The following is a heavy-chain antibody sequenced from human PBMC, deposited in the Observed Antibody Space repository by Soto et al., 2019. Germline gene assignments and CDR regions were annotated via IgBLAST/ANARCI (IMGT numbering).Heavy chain of an antibody. Sequence: QVQLVQSGAEVKKPGSSVKVSCKASGGTFSSYAISWVRQAPGQGLEWMGGIIPIFGTANYAQKFQGRVTITADESTSTAYRELSSLRSEDTAVYYCASARHRHSYYYYGMDVWGQGTTVTVSS. J-gene: IGHJ6*02. CDR3: ASARHRHSYYYYGMDV. CDR2: IIPIFGTA. CDR1: GGTFSSYA. V-gene: IGHV1-69*12.